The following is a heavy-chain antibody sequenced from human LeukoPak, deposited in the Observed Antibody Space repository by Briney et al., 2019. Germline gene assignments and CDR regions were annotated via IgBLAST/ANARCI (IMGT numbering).Heavy chain of an antibody. V-gene: IGHV4-59*01. D-gene: IGHD4-11*01. CDR2: IYYSGST. CDR3: ARRGLPQGFDI. J-gene: IGHJ3*02. Sequence: SETLSLTCTVFGGSISSYYWSWIRQPPGKGLEWIGYIYYSGSTNYNPSLKSRVTISVDTSKNQFSLKLSSVTAADTAVYYCARRGLPQGFDIWGQGTMVTVSS. CDR1: GGSISSYY.